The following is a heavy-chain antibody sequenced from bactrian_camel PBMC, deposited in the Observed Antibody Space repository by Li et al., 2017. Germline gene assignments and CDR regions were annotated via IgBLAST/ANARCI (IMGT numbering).Heavy chain of an antibody. CDR2: RTGQGRL. CDR1: GFTSNDGG. Sequence: QLVESGGGSVQAGESLRLSCTAPGFTSNDGGVAWYRQAAESERREWLSSRTGQGRLLYADSVKGRFTISEDKATDTVYLQMNSLKPEDTATYYCVTVAGSDSLAQGTQVTVS. V-gene: IGHV3S53*01. CDR3: VTVAGSDS. J-gene: IGHJ4*01.